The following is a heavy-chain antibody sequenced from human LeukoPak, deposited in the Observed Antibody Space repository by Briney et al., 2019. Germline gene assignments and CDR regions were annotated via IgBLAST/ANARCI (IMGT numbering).Heavy chain of an antibody. CDR3: ARDLRHAFDI. CDR1: GGTFSSYA. J-gene: IGHJ3*02. V-gene: IGHV1-69*05. CDR2: ITPIFGTA. Sequence: SVKVSCKASGGTFSSYAISWVRQAPGQGLEWMGGITPIFGTANYAQKFQGRVTITTDESTSTAYMELSSLRSEDTAVYYCARDLRHAFDIWGQGTMVTVSS.